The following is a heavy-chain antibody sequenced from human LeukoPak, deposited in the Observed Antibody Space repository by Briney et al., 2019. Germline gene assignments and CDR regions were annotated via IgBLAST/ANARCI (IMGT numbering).Heavy chain of an antibody. Sequence: PSETLSLTCTVSGGSISSSSYYWGWIRQPPGKGLEWIGSIYYSGSTYYNPSLKSRVTISVDTSKNQFSLKLSSVTAADTAVYYCARAGYSSLEFAHDYWGQGTLVTVSS. CDR2: IYYSGST. CDR1: GGSISSSSYY. V-gene: IGHV4-39*07. CDR3: ARAGYSSLEFAHDY. D-gene: IGHD6-13*01. J-gene: IGHJ4*02.